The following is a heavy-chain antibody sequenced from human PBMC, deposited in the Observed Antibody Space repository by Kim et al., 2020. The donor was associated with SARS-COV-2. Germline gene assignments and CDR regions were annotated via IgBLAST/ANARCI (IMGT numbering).Heavy chain of an antibody. CDR2: T. Sequence: TFYAESVKGRFSSTRHNDKNTMNHQMCSLRADDTAMYYCARAIWFGDAFDIWGQGTMVTVSS. D-gene: IGHD3-10*01. CDR3: ARAIWFGDAFDI. V-gene: IGHV3-53*04. J-gene: IGHJ3*02.